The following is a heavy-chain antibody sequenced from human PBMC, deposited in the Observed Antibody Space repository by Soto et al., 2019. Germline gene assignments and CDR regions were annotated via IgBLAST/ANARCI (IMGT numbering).Heavy chain of an antibody. CDR1: GFTFSSYW. J-gene: IGHJ4*02. CDR3: ARVLTGAFDY. D-gene: IGHD3-9*01. Sequence: EVQLVESGGGLVQPGGSLRLSCAASGFTFSSYWMSWVRRAPGKGLEWVANIKQEGSEKYYVDSVKGRFTISRDNAKNSLYLQMNRLRAEDTAVYYCARVLTGAFDYWGQGTLVTVSS. V-gene: IGHV3-7*01. CDR2: IKQEGSEK.